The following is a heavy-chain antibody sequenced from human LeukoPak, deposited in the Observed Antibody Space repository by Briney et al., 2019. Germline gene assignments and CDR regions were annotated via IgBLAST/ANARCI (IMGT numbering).Heavy chain of an antibody. CDR1: GGSISSSYY. CDR3: TRPYTGGDSSFTWFDP. D-gene: IGHD3-22*01. CDR2: IFHSGKT. V-gene: IGHV4-39*01. J-gene: IGHJ5*02. Sequence: SETLSLTCTVSGGSISSSYYWGWIRQAPGKGLGWIGSIFHSGKTYYNPSLKSRVTISLDTSKNQFSLKLTSVTAADTAVYYCTRPYTGGDSSFTWFDPWGQGTLVTVSS.